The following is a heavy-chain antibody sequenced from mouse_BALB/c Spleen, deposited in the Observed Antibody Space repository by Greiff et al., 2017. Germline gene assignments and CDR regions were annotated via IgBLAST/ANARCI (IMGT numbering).Heavy chain of an antibody. CDR3: AWGGWDYGGARFDY. CDR1: GFTFSSYA. J-gene: IGHJ2*01. Sequence: DVMVVESGGGLVKPGGSLTLSCAASGFTFSSYAMSWVRQSPEKRLEWVAEISSGGSYTYYPDTVTGRFTISRDNGKNTLYLEMSSLRSEDTAMYSCAWGGWDYGGARFDYWGQGTPLTVSS. CDR2: ISSGGSYT. V-gene: IGHV5-9-4*01. D-gene: IGHD2-4*01.